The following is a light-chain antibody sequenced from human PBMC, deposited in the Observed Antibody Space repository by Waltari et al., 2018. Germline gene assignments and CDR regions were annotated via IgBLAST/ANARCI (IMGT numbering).Light chain of an antibody. Sequence: QSVLTRPPSASGTPGQRVTISCSGGTSNIGRNYVYWYQQFPGTAPKLLVYRNNERPSGVPDRIAGSKSGTSASLAISGLRSEDEADYYCATWDGSLTAWVFGGGTKLTVL. J-gene: IGLJ3*02. V-gene: IGLV1-47*01. CDR1: TSNIGRNY. CDR3: ATWDGSLTAWV. CDR2: RNN.